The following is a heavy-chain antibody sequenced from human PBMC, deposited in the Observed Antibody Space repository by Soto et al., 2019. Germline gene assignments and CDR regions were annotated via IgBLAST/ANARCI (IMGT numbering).Heavy chain of an antibody. CDR1: CGSVDNYH. CDR2: IYSSGYT. CDR3: ARLSHIFPVETYFYHSMDI. D-gene: IGHD3-9*01. V-gene: IGHV4-59*02. J-gene: IGHJ6*02. Sequence: SETLSLTRTVSCGSVDNYHWSWIRRPPGKGLEWVGCIYSSGYTNYSPSLRIRLTLSVDTYKNQFSLKVSPVTAADTAVYYCARLSHIFPVETYFYHSMDIWGQGITVTVSS.